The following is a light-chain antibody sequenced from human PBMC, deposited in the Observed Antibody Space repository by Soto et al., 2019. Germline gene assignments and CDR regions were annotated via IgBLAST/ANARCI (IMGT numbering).Light chain of an antibody. CDR1: GTDVGQYNY. V-gene: IGLV2-8*01. CDR2: HVS. J-gene: IGLJ2*01. CDR3: SSYGGFNNVL. Sequence: QSALTQPPSASGSPGQSVTISCTGAGTDVGQYNYVSWYQQHPGKAPKLLIHHVSRRPSGVPARFSGSKSGNTASPTVSGLQTEDEADYYCSSYGGFNNVLFGGGTQLTVL.